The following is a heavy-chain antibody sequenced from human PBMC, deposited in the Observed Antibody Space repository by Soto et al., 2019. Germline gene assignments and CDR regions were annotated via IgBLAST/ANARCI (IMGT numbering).Heavy chain of an antibody. CDR1: GGSISSGDYY. J-gene: IGHJ5*02. D-gene: IGHD6-13*01. CDR3: ARVGHISSWNPNWFDP. Sequence: LSLTCTVSGGSISSGDYYWSWIRQPPGKGLEWIGYIYYSGSTYYNPSLKSRVTISIDTSENQFSLKVNSVTAADTAVYYCARVGHISSWNPNWFDPWGQGTLVTVSS. V-gene: IGHV4-30-4*01. CDR2: IYYSGST.